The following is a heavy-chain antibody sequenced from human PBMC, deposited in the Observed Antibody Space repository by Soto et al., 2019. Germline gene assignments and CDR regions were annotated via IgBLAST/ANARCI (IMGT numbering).Heavy chain of an antibody. Sequence: GGSLRLSCAASGFTFTDYWMSWVRQAPGKGLEWVANIKQHGSEKYYVDSVKGRFTISRDNAKNALYLQMNSLRAEDTAVYYWRSKRGYFDSRGYRLQYYAYWG. V-gene: IGHV3-7*01. CDR2: IKQHGSEK. J-gene: IGHJ4*01. CDR3: RSKRGYFDSRGYRLQYYAY. D-gene: IGHD3-22*01. CDR1: GFTFTDYW.